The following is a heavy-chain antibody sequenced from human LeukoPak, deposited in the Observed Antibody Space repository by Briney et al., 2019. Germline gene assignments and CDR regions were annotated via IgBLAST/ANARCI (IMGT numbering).Heavy chain of an antibody. J-gene: IGHJ5*02. D-gene: IGHD6-13*01. Sequence: GASVKVSCKASGYTFTSYGISWVRQAPGQGLEWMGWISAYNGNTNYAQKLQGRVTMTTDTSTSTAYMGLRSLRSDDTAVYYCARDKYSSSWLYNWFDPWGQGTLVTVSS. CDR1: GYTFTSYG. CDR2: ISAYNGNT. CDR3: ARDKYSSSWLYNWFDP. V-gene: IGHV1-18*01.